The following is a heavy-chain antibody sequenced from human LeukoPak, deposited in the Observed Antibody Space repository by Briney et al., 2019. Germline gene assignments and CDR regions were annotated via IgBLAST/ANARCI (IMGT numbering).Heavy chain of an antibody. Sequence: SETLSLTCTVSGGSISSYYWSWVRQPPGKGMEWLGYIYPSGTTNYTPSLKSRVTISVDTSKNQFSLKLNSVTAADTAVYYCARGGGYGSSPLKWGQGTLVTVSS. V-gene: IGHV4-4*09. J-gene: IGHJ4*02. CDR1: GGSISSYY. D-gene: IGHD6-6*01. CDR2: IYPSGTT. CDR3: ARGGGYGSSPLK.